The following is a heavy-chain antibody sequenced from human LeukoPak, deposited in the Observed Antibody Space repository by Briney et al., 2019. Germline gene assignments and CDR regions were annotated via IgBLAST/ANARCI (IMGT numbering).Heavy chain of an antibody. CDR3: AKEVDIVATIEYYFDY. Sequence: GGSLRLSCAASGFTFSTFAMIWVRQPPGKGLEWVSSIFPSGGEIHYADSVRGRFTISRDNSKNTLYLQMNSLRAEDTAVYYCAKEVDIVATIEYYFDYWGQGTLVTVSS. CDR2: IFPSGGEI. V-gene: IGHV3-23*01. J-gene: IGHJ4*02. CDR1: GFTFSTFA. D-gene: IGHD5-12*01.